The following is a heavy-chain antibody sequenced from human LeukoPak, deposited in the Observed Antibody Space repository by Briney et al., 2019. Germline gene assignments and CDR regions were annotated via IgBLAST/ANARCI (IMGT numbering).Heavy chain of an antibody. D-gene: IGHD3-16*02. CDR3: ARGPGGLGELSLYTY. CDR2: IYYSGST. J-gene: IGHJ4*02. V-gene: IGHV4-39*01. Sequence: SETLSLTCTVSGGSISSSSYYWGWIRQPPGKGLEWIGSIYYSGSTYYNPSLKSRVTISVDTSKNQFSLRLSSVTAADTAVYYCARGPGGLGELSLYTYWGQGTLVTVSS. CDR1: GGSISSSSYY.